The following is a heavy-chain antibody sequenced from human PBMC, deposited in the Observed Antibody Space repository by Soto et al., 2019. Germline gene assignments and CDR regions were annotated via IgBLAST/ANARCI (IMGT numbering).Heavy chain of an antibody. J-gene: IGHJ4*02. D-gene: IGHD3-22*01. CDR1: GFTFSSYA. V-gene: IGHV3-23*01. CDR3: AKDRYDSSPKSLAPIDY. Sequence: GGSLRLSCAASGFTFSSYAMSWVRQAPGKGLEWVSAISGSGGSTYYADSVKGRFTISRDNSKNTLYLQMNSLRAEDTAVYYCAKDRYDSSPKSLAPIDYWGQGTMVTVSS. CDR2: ISGSGGST.